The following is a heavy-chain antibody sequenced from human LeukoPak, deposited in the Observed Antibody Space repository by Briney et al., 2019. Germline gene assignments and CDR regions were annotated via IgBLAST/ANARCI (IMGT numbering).Heavy chain of an antibody. J-gene: IGHJ1*01. CDR2: IYYSGST. V-gene: IGHV4-39*07. D-gene: IGHD3-22*01. Sequence: PSETLSLTCTVSGGSISSSSYYWGWIRQPPGKGLEWIGSIYYSGSTYYNPSLKSRVTISVDTSKNQFSLKLSSVTAADTAVYYCARNTMIVVRPEYFQHWGQGTLVTVSS. CDR1: GGSISSSSYY. CDR3: ARNTMIVVRPEYFQH.